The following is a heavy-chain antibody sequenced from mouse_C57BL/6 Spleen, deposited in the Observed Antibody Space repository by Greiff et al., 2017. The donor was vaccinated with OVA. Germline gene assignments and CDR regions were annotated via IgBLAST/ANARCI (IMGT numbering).Heavy chain of an antibody. CDR2: INPSNGGT. Sequence: LVESGTELVKPGASVKLSCKASGYTFTSYWMHWVKQRPGQGLEWIGNINPSNGGTNYNEKFKSKATLTVDKSSSTAYMQLSSLTSEDSAVYYCASDYYGSSLAWFAYWGQGTLVTVSA. V-gene: IGHV1-53*01. D-gene: IGHD1-1*01. CDR1: GYTFTSYW. CDR3: ASDYYGSSLAWFAY. J-gene: IGHJ3*01.